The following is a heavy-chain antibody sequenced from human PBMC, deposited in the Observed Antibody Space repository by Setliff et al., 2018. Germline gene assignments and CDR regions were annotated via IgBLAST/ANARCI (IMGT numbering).Heavy chain of an antibody. J-gene: IGHJ3*02. D-gene: IGHD6-19*01. V-gene: IGHV1-18*01. CDR2: VSTYNGDT. CDR3: ARRPIALAGYRKGAFDI. Sequence: ASVKVSCKASGYSFTSFSITWVRQAPGQGLEWLGWVSTYNGDTKSAQKFRGRVTMTTDISTSTVYMELRTLRSDDTAVYYCARRPIALAGYRKGAFDIWGQGTKVTVSS. CDR1: GYSFTSFS.